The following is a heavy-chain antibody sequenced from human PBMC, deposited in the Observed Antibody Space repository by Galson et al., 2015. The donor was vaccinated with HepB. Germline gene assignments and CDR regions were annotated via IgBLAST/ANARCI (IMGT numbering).Heavy chain of an antibody. CDR1: GFTFSRYA. D-gene: IGHD2-8*01. J-gene: IGHJ4*02. V-gene: IGHV3-30-3*01. CDR3: ARGYCTNGVCYSPFDY. CDR2: ISYDGSNK. Sequence: SLRLSCAASGFTFSRYAMHWVRQAPGKGLEWVAVISYDGSNKYYADSVKGRFTISRDNSKNTLYLQMNSLRAEDTAVYYCARGYCTNGVCYSPFDYWGQGTLVTVSS.